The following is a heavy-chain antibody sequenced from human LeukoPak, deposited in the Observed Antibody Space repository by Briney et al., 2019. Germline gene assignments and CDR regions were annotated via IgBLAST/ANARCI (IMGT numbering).Heavy chain of an antibody. J-gene: IGHJ4*02. V-gene: IGHV3-9*01. D-gene: IGHD6-6*01. CDR2: ISWNSGSI. Sequence: PGRSLRLSCAASGFTFDDYAMHWVRQAPGKGLKWVSGISWNSGSIGYAGSVKGRFTISRDNAKNSLYLQMNSLRAEDTALYYCAKDIGYSSSSCHDWGQGTLVTVSS. CDR3: AKDIGYSSSSCHD. CDR1: GFTFDDYA.